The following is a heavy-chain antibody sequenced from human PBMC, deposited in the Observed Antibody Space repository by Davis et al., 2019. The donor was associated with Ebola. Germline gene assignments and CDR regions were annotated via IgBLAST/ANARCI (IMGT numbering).Heavy chain of an antibody. CDR2: INHSGST. Sequence: AGSLRLSCAVYGGSLSGYYWRSIRQPPGNGLEWIGEINHSGSTNYNPSLKSRVTISVDTSKNQFSLKLSSVTAADTAVYYCARGGAVAGPWGQGTLVTVSS. J-gene: IGHJ5*02. V-gene: IGHV4-34*01. CDR3: ARGGAVAGP. D-gene: IGHD6-19*01. CDR1: GGSLSGYY.